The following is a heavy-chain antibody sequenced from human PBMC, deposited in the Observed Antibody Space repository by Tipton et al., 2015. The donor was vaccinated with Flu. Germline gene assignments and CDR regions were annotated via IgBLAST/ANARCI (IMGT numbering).Heavy chain of an antibody. D-gene: IGHD6-6*01. J-gene: IGHJ6*02. V-gene: IGHV1-8*01. CDR3: ASFIAARPHYYYYGMDV. CDR1: GYTFTSYD. Sequence: QVQLVQSGAEVKKPGASVKVSCKASGYTFTSYDINWVRQATGQGLEWMGWMNPNSGNTGYAQKFQGRVTMTRNTSISTAYMELSSLRSEDPAVYYCASFIAARPHYYYYGMDVWGQGTTVTVSS. CDR2: MNPNSGNT.